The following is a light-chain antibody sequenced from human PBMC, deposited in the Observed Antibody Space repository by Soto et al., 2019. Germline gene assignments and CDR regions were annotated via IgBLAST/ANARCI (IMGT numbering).Light chain of an antibody. CDR2: KAS. Sequence: DIQMTQSPSTLSASVGDRVSITCRASQSISSWLAWYQQQPGKAPKLLIYKASSLESGVPSRFSGNGSVTEFTLTISSLQPDDFATYYCQQYNGYPYTFGQGTKVDIK. J-gene: IGKJ2*01. CDR3: QQYNGYPYT. CDR1: QSISSW. V-gene: IGKV1-5*03.